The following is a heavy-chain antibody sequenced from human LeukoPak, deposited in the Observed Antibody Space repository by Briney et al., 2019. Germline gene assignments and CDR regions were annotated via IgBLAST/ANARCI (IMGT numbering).Heavy chain of an antibody. D-gene: IGHD2-2*01. CDR2: MNPNSGAT. Sequence: ASVKVSCKASGYTFTIYDFNWLRQATGQGPEWMGWMNPNSGATGYAQKFQGRVTMTRSASINTAYMELSNLRSEDTAVYYCARESWGYCSSTSCYEGQFDYWGQGTLVTVSS. J-gene: IGHJ4*02. CDR3: ARESWGYCSSTSCYEGQFDY. CDR1: GYTFTIYD. V-gene: IGHV1-8*01.